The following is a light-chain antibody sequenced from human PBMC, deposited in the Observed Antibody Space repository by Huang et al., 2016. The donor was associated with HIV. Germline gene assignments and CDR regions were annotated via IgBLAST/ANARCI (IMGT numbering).Light chain of an antibody. CDR2: DAS. J-gene: IGKJ1*01. V-gene: IGKV3-11*01. CDR1: QSVSTY. Sequence: EIILTQSPATLSLFPGERATLSCRASQSVSTYVAWYQQKPGHAPRLLIYDASKRATGVPARFSGSGSATDFTLTISSLEPEDFAVYYCQQRSNWPGTFGQGTKVEV. CDR3: QQRSNWPGT.